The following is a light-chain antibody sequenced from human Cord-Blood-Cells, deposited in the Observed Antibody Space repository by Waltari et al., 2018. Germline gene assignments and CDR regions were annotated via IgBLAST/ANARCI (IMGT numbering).Light chain of an antibody. V-gene: IGKV4-1*01. CDR1: QSVLYSSNNKNY. J-gene: IGKJ4*01. CDR3: QQYYSTPVT. Sequence: DIVMTQSPDSLAVSLGERATINCKSSQSVLYSSNNKNYLAWYQQKPGQPPKLLIYWASTRESGVPDRFSGSGSGTDFTLTISSLQAEDVAVYYYQQYYSTPVTFGGGTKVEIK. CDR2: WAS.